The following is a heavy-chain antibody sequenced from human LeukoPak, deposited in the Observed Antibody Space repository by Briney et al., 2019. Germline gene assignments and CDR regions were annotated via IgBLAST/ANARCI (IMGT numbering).Heavy chain of an antibody. J-gene: IGHJ5*02. Sequence: ASVKVSCKASGYTFTSYYMHWVRPAPGQGLEWMGIINPSVGSTSYAQKFQGRVTMTRDTYKSTLYIELSSLRSEDTAVYYCARGDDSSGYRTNWFDPWGQGTLVTVSS. CDR3: ARGDDSSGYRTNWFDP. D-gene: IGHD3-22*01. CDR1: GYTFTSYY. CDR2: INPSVGST. V-gene: IGHV1-46*01.